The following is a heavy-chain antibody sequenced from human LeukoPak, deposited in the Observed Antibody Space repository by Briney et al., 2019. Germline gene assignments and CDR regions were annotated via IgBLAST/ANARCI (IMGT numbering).Heavy chain of an antibody. J-gene: IGHJ3*02. CDR3: ARHDWTFDI. CDR2: TYNGGST. CDR1: GYSISGGYY. V-gene: IGHV4-38-2*01. Sequence: SETLSLTCAVSGYSISGGYYWGWIRHPPGRGLEWIGSTYNGGSTYYTPPPKSRATNAVDTSKNQFSLKLSSVTGADTAVYYCARHDWTFDIWGQGTMVTASS. D-gene: IGHD3-9*01.